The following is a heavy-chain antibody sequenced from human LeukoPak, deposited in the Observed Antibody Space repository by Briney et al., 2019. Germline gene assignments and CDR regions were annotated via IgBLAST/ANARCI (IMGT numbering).Heavy chain of an antibody. D-gene: IGHD3-22*01. CDR1: GGSISSGGYY. J-gene: IGHJ4*02. Sequence: QASETLSLTCTVSGGSISSGGYYWSWIRQPPGKGLEWIGYIYHSGSTYYNPSLKSRVTISVDRSKNQFSLKLSSVTAADTAVYYCARVRPSGGYDSSGYLDFDYWGQGTLVTVSS. V-gene: IGHV4-30-2*01. CDR3: ARVRPSGGYDSSGYLDFDY. CDR2: IYHSGST.